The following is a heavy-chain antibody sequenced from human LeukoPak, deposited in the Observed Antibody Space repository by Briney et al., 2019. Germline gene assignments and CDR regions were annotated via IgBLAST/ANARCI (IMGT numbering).Heavy chain of an antibody. D-gene: IGHD1-1*01. CDR1: GGSFSGYY. CDR2: INHSGST. Sequence: PSETQSLTCAVYGGSFSGYYWSWIRQPPGKGLEWIGEINHSGSTNYNPSLKSRVTISVDTSKNQFSLKLSSVTAADTAVYYCARGGWNKFDYWGQGTLVTVSS. CDR3: ARGGWNKFDY. V-gene: IGHV4-34*01. J-gene: IGHJ4*02.